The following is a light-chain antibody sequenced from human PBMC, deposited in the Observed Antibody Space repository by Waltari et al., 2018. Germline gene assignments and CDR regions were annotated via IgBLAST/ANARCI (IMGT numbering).Light chain of an antibody. CDR3: QHYVRLPAT. V-gene: IGKV3-20*01. CDR1: QSVSRS. Sequence: EIVLTQSPGTLSLSPGERVTLPCRASQSVSRSLDWYQQKPGQPPRLLMYGASSRATGISDRFSCSGSGTDFSLTISRLDPEDFAVYYCQHYVRLPATFGQGTKVEIK. J-gene: IGKJ1*01. CDR2: GAS.